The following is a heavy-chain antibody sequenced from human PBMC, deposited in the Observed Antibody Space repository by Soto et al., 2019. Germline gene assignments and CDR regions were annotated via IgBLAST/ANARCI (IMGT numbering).Heavy chain of an antibody. J-gene: IGHJ6*02. CDR2: IKQDGSEK. Sequence: GGSLRLSCAAPGFTFSSYWMSWVRQAPGKGLEWVANIKQDGSEKYYVDSVKGRFTISRDNAKNSLYLQMNSLRAEDTAVYYCAREDMTTVTNYYYYYGMDVWGQGTTVTVSS. D-gene: IGHD4-17*01. CDR1: GFTFSSYW. CDR3: AREDMTTVTNYYYYYGMDV. V-gene: IGHV3-7*01.